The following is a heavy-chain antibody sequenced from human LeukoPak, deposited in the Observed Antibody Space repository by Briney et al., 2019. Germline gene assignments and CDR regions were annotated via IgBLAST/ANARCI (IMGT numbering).Heavy chain of an antibody. CDR2: IKPDGREK. CDR3: ARGQQLGY. CDR1: GFTFSDYW. J-gene: IGHJ4*02. Sequence: GGSLRLSCAASGFTFSDYWMNWVRQAPGKGLEWVATIKPDGREKYYLDSVKGRFTISKDNAKKSLYLQMNSLSAEDTAVYSCARGQQLGYWGQGTLVTVSS. D-gene: IGHD6-13*01. V-gene: IGHV3-7*04.